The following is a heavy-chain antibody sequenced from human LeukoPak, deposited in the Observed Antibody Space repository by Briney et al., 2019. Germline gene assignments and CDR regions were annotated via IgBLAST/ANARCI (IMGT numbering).Heavy chain of an antibody. D-gene: IGHD2-2*01. CDR2: IFYIGST. CDR1: AGSISSSTYY. J-gene: IGHJ6*02. CDR3: LRYCTSISCYHYYGMDV. V-gene: IGHV4-39*01. Sequence: SETLSLTCTVSAGSISSSTYYWGWIRQPPGEGLEWIGSIFYIGSTYYNPSLKSRVTISVDTSKNQFSLKLSSVTAADTAVYYCLRYCTSISCYHYYGMDVWGQGTTVTVSS.